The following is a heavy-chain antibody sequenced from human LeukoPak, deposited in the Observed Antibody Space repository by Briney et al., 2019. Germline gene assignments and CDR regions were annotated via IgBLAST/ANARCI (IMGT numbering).Heavy chain of an antibody. CDR1: GFSFSIYW. V-gene: IGHV3-7*01. CDR3: ARGGLTTGRYYFDP. Sequence: GGSLRLFCSASGFSFSIYWMSWLRQAPGKGLEWVANIKQGGFETYYLHSVKGPFIMSRDNTKNPLYLDMNSLRVEDTAVYYCARGGLTTGRYYFDPWGQGALVTVSS. D-gene: IGHD2-8*01. CDR2: IKQGGFET. J-gene: IGHJ4*02.